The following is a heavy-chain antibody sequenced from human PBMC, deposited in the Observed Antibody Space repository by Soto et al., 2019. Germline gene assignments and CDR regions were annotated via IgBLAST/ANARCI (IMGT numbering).Heavy chain of an antibody. V-gene: IGHV4-30-4*01. Sequence: PSETLSLAGTVSLRSSSSKDYYCNWMLEPRGKGLEWIGYIYYSGSTYYNPSLKSRISMTVDTSKNQFSLKLRSVAAADTAVYFCARRSSSWYLVGFDPWGQGTLVTVSS. CDR3: ARRSSSWYLVGFDP. CDR2: IYYSGST. D-gene: IGHD6-13*01. J-gene: IGHJ5*02. CDR1: LRSSSSKDYY.